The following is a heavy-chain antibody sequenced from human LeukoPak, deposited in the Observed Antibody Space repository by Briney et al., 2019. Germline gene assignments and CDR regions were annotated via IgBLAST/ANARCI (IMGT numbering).Heavy chain of an antibody. CDR3: ARENSGSYREFDY. V-gene: IGHV4-4*07. CDR2: IYTSGST. J-gene: IGHJ4*02. Sequence: SETLSLTCTVSGGPISSYYWSWIRQPAGKGLEWIGRIYTSGSTNYNDSLKSRVSMSVDTSKNQFSLKLSSVTAADTAVFYCARENSGSYREFDYWGQGTLVTVSS. CDR1: GGPISSYY. D-gene: IGHD1-26*01.